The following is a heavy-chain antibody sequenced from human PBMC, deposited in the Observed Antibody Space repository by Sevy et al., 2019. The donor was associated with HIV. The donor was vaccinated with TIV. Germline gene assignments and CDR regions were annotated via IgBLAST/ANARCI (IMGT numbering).Heavy chain of an antibody. CDR2: ISSSSSTI. Sequence: GGSLRLSCAASGFTFSSYSMNWVRQAPGKGLEWVSYISSSSSTIYYADSVKGRFTISRDNSKNTLYLQMRSLGAEDTAVYYCANSGDSSSWYPIDYWGQGTLVTVSS. CDR3: ANSGDSSSWYPIDY. V-gene: IGHV3-48*01. CDR1: GFTFSSYS. D-gene: IGHD6-13*01. J-gene: IGHJ4*02.